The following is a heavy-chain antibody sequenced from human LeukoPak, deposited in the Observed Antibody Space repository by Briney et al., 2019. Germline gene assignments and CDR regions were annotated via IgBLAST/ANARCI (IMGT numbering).Heavy chain of an antibody. CDR3: AKDEGGATGTLIDY. V-gene: IGHV3-13*04. J-gene: IGHJ4*02. CDR1: GFTFSSYD. CDR2: IGTTDDT. D-gene: IGHD1-26*01. Sequence: GGSLRLSCAASGFTFSSYDMYWVRQPTGKGLEWVSTIGTTDDTYYADSVKGRFTISREDAKNSLYLQMNSLRDGDTAVYYCAKDEGGATGTLIDYWGQGTLVTVSS.